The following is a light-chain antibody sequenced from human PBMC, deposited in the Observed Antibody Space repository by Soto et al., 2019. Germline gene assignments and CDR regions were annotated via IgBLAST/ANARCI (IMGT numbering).Light chain of an antibody. CDR1: QSVLYSSNNKNY. J-gene: IGKJ2*01. CDR2: WAS. V-gene: IGKV4-1*01. CDR3: QQYYSTPYT. Sequence: DIVMTQSPDSLAVSLGERATINCKSSQSVLYSSNNKNYFAWYQQKPGQPPKLLIYWASTRESGVPDRFSGSGSGTDFTLTISSLQAEDLAVYYCQQYYSTPYTFGQGTKLEIK.